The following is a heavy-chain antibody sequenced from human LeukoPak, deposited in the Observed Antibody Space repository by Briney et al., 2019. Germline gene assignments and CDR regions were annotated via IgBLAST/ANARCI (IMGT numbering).Heavy chain of an antibody. CDR3: AKEYTGTFSPFPSYLDN. J-gene: IGHJ4*02. Sequence: PGGSVRLSCAAYGFTFSSYALNWVRQGPGMGLEWVSAITGSGGRTYYVDSVKGRFTISIDNSKNTRYLQMNSLRAEDTAIYYCAKEYTGTFSPFPSYLDNWGQGTLVTVSS. CDR2: ITGSGGRT. CDR1: GFTFSSYA. V-gene: IGHV3-23*01. D-gene: IGHD1-1*01.